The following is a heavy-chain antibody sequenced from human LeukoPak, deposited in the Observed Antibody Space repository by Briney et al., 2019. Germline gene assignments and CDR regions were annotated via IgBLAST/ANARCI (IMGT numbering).Heavy chain of an antibody. CDR3: ARRDRLQPSGHLGAYDV. J-gene: IGHJ3*01. V-gene: IGHV5-51*01. D-gene: IGHD2-21*02. CDR2: IYPGDSDT. Sequence: PGESLKISCKGSGYSFTSYWIGWVRQMPGKGLEWMGIIYPGDSDTRYSPSLQGQVTISVDKSVSTAYLQWSSLKASDTAMYYCARRDRLQPSGHLGAYDVWGQGTMVTVSS. CDR1: GYSFTSYW.